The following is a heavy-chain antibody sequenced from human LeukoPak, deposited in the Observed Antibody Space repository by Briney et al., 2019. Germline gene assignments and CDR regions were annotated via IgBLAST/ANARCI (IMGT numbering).Heavy chain of an antibody. CDR2: IYYSGST. V-gene: IGHV4-59*08. Sequence: SETLSLTCTVSGDSISSYYWSWIRQPPGEGLEWIGYIYYSGSTNYNPSLKSRVTISVDTSKNQFPLKLSSVTAADTAVYYCARSTPNYDFWSDYPYYFDYWGQGTLVTVPS. CDR3: ARSTPNYDFWSDYPYYFDY. D-gene: IGHD3-3*01. CDR1: GDSISSYY. J-gene: IGHJ4*01.